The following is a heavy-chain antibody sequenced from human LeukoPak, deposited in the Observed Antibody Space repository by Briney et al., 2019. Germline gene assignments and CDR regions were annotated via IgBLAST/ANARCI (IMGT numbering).Heavy chain of an antibody. V-gene: IGHV3-30*02. CDR2: IRYDGSNK. CDR3: VLGLFDY. J-gene: IGHJ4*02. D-gene: IGHD2-15*01. Sequence: GGSLRLSCAASGFTFSSYGMHWVRQAPGKGLEWVGFIRYDGSNKYYADSVKGRFTISRDNSKNTLYLQMNSLRAEDTAVYYCVLGLFDYWGQGTLVTVSS. CDR1: GFTFSSYG.